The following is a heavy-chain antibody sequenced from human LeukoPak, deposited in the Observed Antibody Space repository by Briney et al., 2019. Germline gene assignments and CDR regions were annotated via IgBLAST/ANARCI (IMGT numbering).Heavy chain of an antibody. CDR1: GGSISSSSYY. D-gene: IGHD2-2*02. V-gene: IGHV4-39*02. CDR3: ARERGLEIVVVPAAIFPHVYNWFDP. Sequence: SETLSLTCTVSGGSISSSSYYWGWIRQPPGKGLEWIGSIYYSGSTYYNPSLKSRVTISVDTSKNQFSLKLSSVTAADTAVYYCARERGLEIVVVPAAIFPHVYNWFDPWGQGTLVTVSS. CDR2: IYYSGST. J-gene: IGHJ5*02.